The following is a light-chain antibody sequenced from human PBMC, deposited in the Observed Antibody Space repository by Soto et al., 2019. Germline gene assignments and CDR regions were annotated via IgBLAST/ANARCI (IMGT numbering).Light chain of an antibody. CDR3: ALYMGGGSVV. J-gene: IGLJ2*01. Sequence: QTVVTQEPSFSVSPGGTVTLTCGLNSGSVSTNYYPSWYQQTPGQAPRTLIYNTNTRSSGVPDRFSGSILGNKAALTIAGAQADDESDYYCALYMGGGSVVFGGGTKLTAL. CDR2: NTN. CDR1: SGSVSTNYY. V-gene: IGLV8-61*01.